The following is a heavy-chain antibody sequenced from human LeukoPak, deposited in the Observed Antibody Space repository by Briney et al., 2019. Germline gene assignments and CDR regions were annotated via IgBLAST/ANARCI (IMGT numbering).Heavy chain of an antibody. Sequence: PGGSLRLSRAASGITLTNDYMSWVRQAPRKGLEWVSAIYADGYTRDAASVKGPFSISRHNSKNTVYLQMDNLRPEETAVYYWARDRRGEKDFDVWGPGTMVTVSS. V-gene: IGHV3-53*04. CDR3: ARDRRGEKDFDV. J-gene: IGHJ3*01. CDR2: IYADGYT. CDR1: GITLTNDY.